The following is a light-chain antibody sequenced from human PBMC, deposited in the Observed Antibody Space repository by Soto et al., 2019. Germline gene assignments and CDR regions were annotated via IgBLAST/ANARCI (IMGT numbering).Light chain of an antibody. V-gene: IGKV1-5*03. CDR3: QQYNSYWT. J-gene: IGKJ1*01. CDR1: QSINSW. Sequence: DIQMTQSPSTLSASIGDRVTITCRASQSINSWLAWYQQKPGKAPKLLIYKASTLESGVPSRFSGSGSGTEFNLTISSLQPDDFATYYCQQYNSYWTFGQGIKVDIK. CDR2: KAS.